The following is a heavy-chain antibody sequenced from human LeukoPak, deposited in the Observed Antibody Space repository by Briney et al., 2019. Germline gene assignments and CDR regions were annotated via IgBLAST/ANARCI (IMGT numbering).Heavy chain of an antibody. CDR2: TSGSGGST. CDR1: GFSLSSYA. Sequence: PGGSLRLSCAASGFSLSSYAMSWVRQAPGKGLEWVSATSGSGGSTYYADSVKGRFTISRDNSKNTLYLQMNSLRAEDTAVYYCAKLEGSTSLYYYYMDVWGKGTTVTVSS. D-gene: IGHD2-2*01. J-gene: IGHJ6*03. V-gene: IGHV3-23*01. CDR3: AKLEGSTSLYYYYMDV.